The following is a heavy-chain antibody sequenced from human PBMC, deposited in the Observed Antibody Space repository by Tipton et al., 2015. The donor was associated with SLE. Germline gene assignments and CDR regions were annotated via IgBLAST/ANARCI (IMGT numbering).Heavy chain of an antibody. CDR3: AREYSSSYYFDY. Sequence: SLRLSCAASGFTFSSYSMNWVRQAPGKGLEWVSYISSSGSTIYYADSVKGRFTISRDNAKNSLYLQMNSLRAEDTAVYYCAREYSSSYYFDYWGQGTLVTVSS. CDR2: ISSSGSTI. V-gene: IGHV3-48*04. CDR1: GFTFSSYS. J-gene: IGHJ4*02. D-gene: IGHD6-6*01.